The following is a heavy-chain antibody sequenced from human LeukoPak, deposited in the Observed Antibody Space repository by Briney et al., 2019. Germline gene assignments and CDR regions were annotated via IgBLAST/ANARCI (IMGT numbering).Heavy chain of an antibody. Sequence: PGGSLRLSCAASGFTFSSYALNRVRQAPGKGLEWVAVISYDGTNEFYADSVKGRFTISRDNSKNTLYLQMNSLRAEDTAVYYCANPYRSDYYGMDVWGQGTTVTVSS. D-gene: IGHD2-15*01. CDR1: GFTFSSYA. CDR3: ANPYRSDYYGMDV. CDR2: ISYDGTNE. J-gene: IGHJ6*02. V-gene: IGHV3-30*07.